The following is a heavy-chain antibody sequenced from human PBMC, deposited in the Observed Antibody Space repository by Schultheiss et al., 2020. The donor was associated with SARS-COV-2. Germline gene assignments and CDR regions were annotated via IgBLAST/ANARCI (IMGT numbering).Heavy chain of an antibody. D-gene: IGHD5-24*01. V-gene: IGHV3-21*01. J-gene: IGHJ6*02. CDR1: GFTFSSYS. Sequence: GGSLRLSCAASGFTFSSYSMNWVRQAPGKGLEWVSSISSSSSYIYYADSVKGRFTISRDNAKNSLYLQMNSLRAEDTAVYYCARWKDGYNRPNYYGMDVWGQGTMVTVSS. CDR2: ISSSSSYI. CDR3: ARWKDGYNRPNYYGMDV.